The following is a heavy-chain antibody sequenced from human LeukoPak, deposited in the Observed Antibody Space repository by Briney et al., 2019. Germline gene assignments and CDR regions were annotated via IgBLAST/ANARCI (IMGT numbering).Heavy chain of an antibody. CDR3: ATTLTVTTGFY. CDR1: GFTFSSYW. V-gene: IGHV3-7*01. Sequence: GGSLRLSCAASGFTFSSYWMSWVRQAPGKGLEWVAHIKEDGSENYYVDSVKGRFTISRDNAKNSLYLQMNSLRAEDTAVYFCATTLTVTTGFYWGQGTLVTVSS. CDR2: IKEDGSEN. J-gene: IGHJ4*02. D-gene: IGHD4-17*01.